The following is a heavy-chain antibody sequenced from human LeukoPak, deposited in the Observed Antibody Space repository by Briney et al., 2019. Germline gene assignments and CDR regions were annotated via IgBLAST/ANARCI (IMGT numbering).Heavy chain of an antibody. CDR1: GGTFSSYA. Sequence: EASVKVSCKASGGTFSSYAISWVRQAPGQGLEWMGGIIPIFGTANYAQKFQGRVTITADESTSTAYMELSSLRSEDTAVYYCARDSSGWYYFDYWGQGTLVTVSS. D-gene: IGHD6-19*01. J-gene: IGHJ4*02. CDR2: IIPIFGTA. V-gene: IGHV1-69*13. CDR3: ARDSSGWYYFDY.